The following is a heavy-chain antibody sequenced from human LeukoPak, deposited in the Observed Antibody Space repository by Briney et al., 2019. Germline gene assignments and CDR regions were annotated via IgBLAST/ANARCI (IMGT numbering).Heavy chain of an antibody. D-gene: IGHD3-16*02. V-gene: IGHV1-18*01. CDR2: ISAYNGNT. CDR1: GYTFTSYG. CDR3: ARDYFGQQWHVWGSYRPTTYFDY. J-gene: IGHJ4*02. Sequence: ASVKVSCKASGYTFTSYGISWVRQAPGQGVEWMGWISAYNGNTNYAQKLQGRVTMTTDTSTSTAYMELRSLRSDDTAVYYCARDYFGQQWHVWGSYRPTTYFDYWGQGTLVTVSS.